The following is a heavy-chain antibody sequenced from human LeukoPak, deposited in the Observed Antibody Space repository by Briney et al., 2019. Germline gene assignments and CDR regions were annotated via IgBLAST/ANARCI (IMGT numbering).Heavy chain of an antibody. CDR3: ARDRFSSSWGVRGVMGDY. V-gene: IGHV1-46*01. CDR2: INPSGGST. CDR1: GYRFSSFG. D-gene: IGHD3-10*01. Sequence: ASVKVSCKASGYRFSSFGIGWVRQAPGQGLEWMGIINPSGGSTSYAQKFQGRVTMTRDTSTSTVYMELSSLRSEDTAVYYCARDRFSSSWGVRGVMGDYWGQGTLVTVSS. J-gene: IGHJ4*02.